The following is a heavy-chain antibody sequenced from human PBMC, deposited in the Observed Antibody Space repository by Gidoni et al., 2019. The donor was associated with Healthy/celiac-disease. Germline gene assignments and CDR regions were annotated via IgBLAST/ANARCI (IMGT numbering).Heavy chain of an antibody. CDR1: GASISSSNR. V-gene: IGHV4-4*02. J-gene: IGHJ4*02. CDR3: ARKRTTVTRAIEY. Sequence: QVHLQESGPGLVKPSGTLSLTCAVSGASISSSNRWSWVRHPTGKGLEWIGEIYHSGSANYKTSLKRRVNISVDRSRNQLYLKLSSVINADTAVYYCARKRTTVTRAIEYWGQGTLVTVSS. D-gene: IGHD4-17*01. CDR2: IYHSGSA.